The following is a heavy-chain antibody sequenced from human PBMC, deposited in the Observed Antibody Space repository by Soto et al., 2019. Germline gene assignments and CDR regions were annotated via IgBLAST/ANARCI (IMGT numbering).Heavy chain of an antibody. D-gene: IGHD6-13*01. CDR1: GFTFSSYA. J-gene: IGHJ5*02. Sequence: EVQLLDSGGGLVQPWGSLRLSCAASGFTFSSYAMSWVRQAPGKWLEWVSAISGSGGSTYYADSVKGRFTISRDNSKNTLYLQMNSLRAEDTAVYYCAKHEVPGSIAAAFDPWGQGTLVTVS. CDR3: AKHEVPGSIAAAFDP. V-gene: IGHV3-23*01. CDR2: ISGSGGST.